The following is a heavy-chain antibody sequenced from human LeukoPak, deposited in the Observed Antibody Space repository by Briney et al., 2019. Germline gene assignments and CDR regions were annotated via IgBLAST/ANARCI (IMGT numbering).Heavy chain of an antibody. CDR3: AKEQQLVRYFDY. CDR1: GFTFSSYW. D-gene: IGHD6-13*01. J-gene: IGHJ4*02. CDR2: ISSDGSST. V-gene: IGHV3-74*01. Sequence: GGSLRLSCAASGFTFSSYWMHWVRQAPGKGLVWVSRISSDGSSTSYADSVKGRFTIFRDNAKNTLYLQMNSLRAEDTAVYYCAKEQQLVRYFDYWGQGTLVTVSS.